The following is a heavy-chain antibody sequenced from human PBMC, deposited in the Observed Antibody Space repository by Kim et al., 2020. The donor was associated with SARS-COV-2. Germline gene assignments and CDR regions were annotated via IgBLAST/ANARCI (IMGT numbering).Heavy chain of an antibody. D-gene: IGHD3-22*01. CDR3: ATRPYDSSGYRAFDI. V-gene: IGHV1-24*01. Sequence: QKFQGRVTMTEDTSTDTAYMELSSLRSEDTAVYYCATRPYDSSGYRAFDIWGQGTMVTVSS. J-gene: IGHJ3*02.